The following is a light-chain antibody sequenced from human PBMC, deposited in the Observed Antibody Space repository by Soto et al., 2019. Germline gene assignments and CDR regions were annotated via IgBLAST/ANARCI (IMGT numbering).Light chain of an antibody. J-gene: IGLJ1*01. CDR3: SSYTTSSSYV. CDR1: ISDVGGYNY. Sequence: LTQPASVSGSPGQSVTISCTGTISDVGGYNYVSWYQQHPGKAPKLMIYEVTNRPSGVSNRFSGSKSGNTASLTISGLQAEDEADYYCSSYTTSSSYVFGTGTKVTVL. CDR2: EVT. V-gene: IGLV2-14*01.